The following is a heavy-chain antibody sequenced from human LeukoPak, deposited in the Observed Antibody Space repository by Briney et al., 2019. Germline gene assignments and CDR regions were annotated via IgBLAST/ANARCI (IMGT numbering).Heavy chain of an antibody. D-gene: IGHD3-16*02. CDR3: ARGPDYVWGSYRYTRGFDY. CDR2: ISYDGSNK. J-gene: IGHJ4*02. V-gene: IGHV3-30*03. Sequence: PGRSLRLSCAASGFTFSSYGMHWVRQAPGKGLEWVAVISYDGSNKYYADSVKGRFTISRDNSKNTLYLQMNSLRAEDTAVYYCARGPDYVWGSYRYTRGFDYWGQGTLVTVSS. CDR1: GFTFSSYG.